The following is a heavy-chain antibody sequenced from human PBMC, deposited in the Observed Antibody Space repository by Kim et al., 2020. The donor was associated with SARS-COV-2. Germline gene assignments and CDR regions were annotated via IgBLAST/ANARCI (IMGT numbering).Heavy chain of an antibody. Sequence: GGSLRLSCAASGFTFSSYGMHWVRQAPGKGLEWVAVISYDGSNKYYADSVKGRFTISRDNSKNTLYLQMNSLRAEDTAVYYCAKDLVRDIVVVPAAMAKNYYYYGMDVWGQGTTVTVSS. V-gene: IGHV3-30*18. CDR2: ISYDGSNK. D-gene: IGHD2-2*01. J-gene: IGHJ6*02. CDR1: GFTFSSYG. CDR3: AKDLVRDIVVVPAAMAKNYYYYGMDV.